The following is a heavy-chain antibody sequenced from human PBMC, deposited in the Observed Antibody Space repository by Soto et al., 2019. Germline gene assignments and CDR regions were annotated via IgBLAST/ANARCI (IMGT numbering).Heavy chain of an antibody. CDR1: GGTFNSHS. J-gene: IGHJ4*02. V-gene: IGHV1-69*02. CDR3: ARGAGDYYGSGNYYNDF. D-gene: IGHD3-10*01. Sequence: QVQLGQSGAEVKKPGSSVKVSCKAPGGTFNSHSITWVRQAPGQGLEWMGRIIPVLNIADYAQKFQGRVTITADKYTTTAYMELSSLRIEDTAVYYCARGAGDYYGSGNYYNDFWGQGTLVTVSS. CDR2: IIPVLNIA.